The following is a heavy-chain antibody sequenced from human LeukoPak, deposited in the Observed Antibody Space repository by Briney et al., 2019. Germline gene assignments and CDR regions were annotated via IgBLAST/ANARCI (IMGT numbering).Heavy chain of an antibody. J-gene: IGHJ4*02. D-gene: IGHD6-6*01. V-gene: IGHV3-21*01. CDR3: AWFPSAAARPGGFDY. Sequence: GGSLRLSCAASGFTYSSYSMNWVRQAPGKGLEWVSSISSSSSYIYYADSVKGRFTISRDNAKNSLYLQMNSLRAEDTAVYYCAWFPSAAARPGGFDYWGQGTLVTVSS. CDR1: GFTYSSYS. CDR2: ISSSSSYI.